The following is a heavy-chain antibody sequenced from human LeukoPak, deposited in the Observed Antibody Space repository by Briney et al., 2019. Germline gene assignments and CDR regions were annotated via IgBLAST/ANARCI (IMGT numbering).Heavy chain of an antibody. CDR2: IIPIFGTA. CDR1: GGTFSSYA. Sequence: KVSCKASGGTFSSYAISWVRQAPGQGLEWMGGIIPIFGTASYAQKFQGRVTITADKSTSTAYMELSSLRSEDTAVYYCARSRRGGVIRTWAYYMDVWGKGTTVTVSS. J-gene: IGHJ6*03. CDR3: ARSRRGGVIRTWAYYMDV. V-gene: IGHV1-69*06. D-gene: IGHD3-16*02.